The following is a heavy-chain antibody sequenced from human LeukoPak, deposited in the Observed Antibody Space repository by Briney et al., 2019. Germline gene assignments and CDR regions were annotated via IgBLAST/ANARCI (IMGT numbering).Heavy chain of an antibody. CDR2: ISSSGSTI. CDR1: GFTFSDYY. CDR3: APAFYCSSIRCPD. V-gene: IGHV3-11*04. Sequence: GGSLRLSCAASGFTFSDYYMSWIRQAPGKGLEWVSYISSSGSTIYYADSVKGRFTISRDNAMNSLYLQMNSLRAEDTAVYYCAPAFYCSSIRCPDWGQGTLVSVSS. J-gene: IGHJ4*02. D-gene: IGHD2-2*01.